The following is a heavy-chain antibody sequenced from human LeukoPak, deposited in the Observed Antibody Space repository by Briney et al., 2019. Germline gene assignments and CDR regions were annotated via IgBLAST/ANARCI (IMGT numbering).Heavy chain of an antibody. V-gene: IGHV1-2*02. D-gene: IGHD3-10*01. CDR1: GYTFTGYY. J-gene: IGHJ4*02. CDR2: INPNSGGT. Sequence: ASVKVSCKASGYTFTGYYMHWVRQAPGQGLEWMGWINPNSGGTNYAQKFQGRVTMTRDTSASTAYMELSSLRSEDTAVYYCARGVRYYGSGSYYGYWGQGTLVTVSS. CDR3: ARGVRYYGSGSYYGY.